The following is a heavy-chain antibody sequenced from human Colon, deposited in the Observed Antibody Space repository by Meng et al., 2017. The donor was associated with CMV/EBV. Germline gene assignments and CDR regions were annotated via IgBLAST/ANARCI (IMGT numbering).Heavy chain of an antibody. D-gene: IGHD3-16*01. J-gene: IGHJ5*02. V-gene: IGHV4-59*02. Sequence: SETLSLTCNVCGTSVNSYWWSWIRQSPGKGLEWMGYIHYSGTFKYNPSLRSRLTLSVDTSKNQFSLRLTSVTAADTAVYYCARLGDYNWFDPWGQGTLVTVSS. CDR1: GTSVNSYW. CDR3: ARLGDYNWFDP. CDR2: IHYSGTF.